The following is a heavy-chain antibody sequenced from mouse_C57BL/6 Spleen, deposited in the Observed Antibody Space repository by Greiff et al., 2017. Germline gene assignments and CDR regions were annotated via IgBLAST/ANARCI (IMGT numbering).Heavy chain of an antibody. CDR2: IYPGSGNT. V-gene: IGHV1-76*01. Sequence: QVQLKQSGAELVRPGASVKLSCKASGYTFTDYYINWVKQRPGQGLEWIARIYPGSGNTDYNEKFKGKDTLTAEKSSSTAYLQLSSLTSEDSAVYFCARGDYYGLFDYWGQGTILTVAS. CDR1: GYTFTDYY. CDR3: ARGDYYGLFDY. J-gene: IGHJ2*01. D-gene: IGHD1-2*01.